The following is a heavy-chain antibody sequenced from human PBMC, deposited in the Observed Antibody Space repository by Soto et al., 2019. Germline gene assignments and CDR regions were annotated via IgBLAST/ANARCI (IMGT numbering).Heavy chain of an antibody. D-gene: IGHD3-3*01. CDR1: GGSFSGYY. V-gene: IGHV4-34*01. Sequence: SETLSLTCAVYGGSFSGYYWSWIRQPPGKGLEWIGEINHSGSTNYNPSLKSRVTISVDTSKNQFSLKLSSVTAAETAVYYCASRTVITIFGVVLYGMDVWGQGTTVTVSS. CDR3: ASRTVITIFGVVLYGMDV. J-gene: IGHJ6*02. CDR2: INHSGST.